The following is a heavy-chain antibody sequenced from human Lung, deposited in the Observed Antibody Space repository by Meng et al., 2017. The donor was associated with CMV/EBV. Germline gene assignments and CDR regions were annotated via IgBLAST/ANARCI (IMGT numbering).Heavy chain of an antibody. Sequence: SXAASGFTFSNFAMTWVRQAPGKGLEWVSVIYTASTRTYYGNSVKGRFTISRSDSQNTLHLQMNSLRAEDTAVYYCAKGTWGGYWYGLDVWGQGXTVTVSS. CDR2: IYTASTRT. CDR3: AKGTWGGYWYGLDV. J-gene: IGHJ6*02. CDR1: GFTFSNFA. D-gene: IGHD2-15*01. V-gene: IGHV3-23*03.